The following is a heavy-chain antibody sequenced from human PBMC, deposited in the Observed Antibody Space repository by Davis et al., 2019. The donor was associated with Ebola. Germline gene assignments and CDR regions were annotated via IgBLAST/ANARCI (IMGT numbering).Heavy chain of an antibody. CDR3: AKDIAYSSNTIDN. D-gene: IGHD6-13*01. CDR2: ITWNSGSI. Sequence: PGGSLRLSCAASGFTFDDYAMHWVRQAPGKGLEWVSGITWNSGSIGYADSVKGRFTISRDNAKNSLYLQMNSLRAEDTALYYCAKDIAYSSNTIDNWGQGTLVTVSS. V-gene: IGHV3-9*01. CDR1: GFTFDDYA. J-gene: IGHJ4*02.